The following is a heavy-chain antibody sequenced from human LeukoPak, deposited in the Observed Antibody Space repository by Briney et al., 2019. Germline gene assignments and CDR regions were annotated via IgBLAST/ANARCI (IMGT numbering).Heavy chain of an antibody. Sequence: RASVKVSCKASGGTFSSYAISWVRQAPGQGLEWMGRIIPIFGTANYAQKFQGRVTITTDESTSTAYMELSSLRSEDTAVYYCAREGDLYGDPYNFDYWGQGTLVTVSS. D-gene: IGHD4-17*01. CDR2: IIPIFGTA. CDR1: GGTFSSYA. CDR3: AREGDLYGDPYNFDY. V-gene: IGHV1-69*05. J-gene: IGHJ4*02.